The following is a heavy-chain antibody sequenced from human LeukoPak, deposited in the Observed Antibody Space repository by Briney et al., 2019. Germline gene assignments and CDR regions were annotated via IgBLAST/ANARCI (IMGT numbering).Heavy chain of an antibody. CDR2: ISSSGSTI. CDR3: AKGTTRTFDY. Sequence: AGSLRLSCAASGFTFSSYEMNWVRQAPGKGLEWVSYISSSGSTIYYADSVKGRFTISRDNAKNSLYLQMNSLRAEDTAVYYCAKGTTRTFDYWGQGTLVTVSS. V-gene: IGHV3-48*03. J-gene: IGHJ4*02. CDR1: GFTFSSYE. D-gene: IGHD1-1*01.